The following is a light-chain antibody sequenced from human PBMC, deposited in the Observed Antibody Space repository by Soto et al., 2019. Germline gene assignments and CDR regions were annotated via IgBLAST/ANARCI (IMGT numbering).Light chain of an antibody. Sequence: QSALTQPASVSGSPGQSITNSCTGTSSDVGGYNYVSWYQQHPGKAPKLMIYDVTNRPSGVSNRFSGSKSGNTASLTISGLQAEDEADYYCSSYTSSSTPLVFGGGTKVTVL. V-gene: IGLV2-14*01. J-gene: IGLJ3*02. CDR2: DVT. CDR1: SSDVGGYNY. CDR3: SSYTSSSTPLV.